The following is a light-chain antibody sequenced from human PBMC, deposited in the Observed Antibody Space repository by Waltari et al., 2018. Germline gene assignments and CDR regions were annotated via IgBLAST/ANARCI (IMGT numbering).Light chain of an antibody. CDR1: SDINVATYK. CDR2: YRSDSDK. Sequence: QAVLTQPASLSASPGASASLTCTLRSDINVATYKIYWYQQRPGSPPQFLVKYRSDSDKRQGSGVPIRFSGSKDTSANAGILFISGLQSEDEAYYYCKILHNYALVFGGGTKLTVL. CDR3: KILHNYALV. V-gene: IGLV5-45*01. J-gene: IGLJ3*02.